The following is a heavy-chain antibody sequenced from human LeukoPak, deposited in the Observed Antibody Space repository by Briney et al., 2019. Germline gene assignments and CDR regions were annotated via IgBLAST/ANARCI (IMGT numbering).Heavy chain of an antibody. CDR1: GFTVSSNY. CDR2: IYSGGST. CDR3: ARAYQLHFDY. J-gene: IGHJ4*02. V-gene: IGHV3-53*01. Sequence: GGSLRLSCAASGFTVSSNYMSWVRQAPGKGLEWVSVIYSGGSTYYADSVKGRFTISRDNSKNTLYHQMNSLRAEDTAVYYCARAYQLHFDYWGQGTLVTVSS. D-gene: IGHD2-2*01.